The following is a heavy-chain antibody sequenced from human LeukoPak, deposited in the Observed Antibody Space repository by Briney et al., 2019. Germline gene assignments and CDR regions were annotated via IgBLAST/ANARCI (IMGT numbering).Heavy chain of an antibody. CDR2: ISSSSSYI. J-gene: IGHJ6*02. CDR1: GFTFSSYS. V-gene: IGHV3-21*01. D-gene: IGHD3-10*01. CDR3: ALSFGETXMDV. Sequence: GGSLRLSCAASGFTFSSYSMNWVRQAPGKGLEWVSSISSSSSYIYYADSVKGRFTISRDNAKNSLYLQMNSLRAEDTAVYYCALSFGETXMDVWGQGTTVTVSS.